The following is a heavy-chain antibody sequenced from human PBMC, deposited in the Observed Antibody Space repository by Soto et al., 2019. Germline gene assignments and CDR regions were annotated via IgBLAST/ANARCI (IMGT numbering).Heavy chain of an antibody. CDR3: VSQRTTVPTQAYFDY. CDR1: GGSVTKISYS. CDR2: VYYRGRS. D-gene: IGHD4-17*01. J-gene: IGHJ4*02. Sequence: SETLSLTCTVSGGSVTKISYSWGWIRRSPGKGLAWIGSVYYRGRSYSKSSVKSRVTISVDTSKNRFSLSLNSVTASDTAVYLCVSQRTTVPTQAYFDYWGPGALVTVSS. V-gene: IGHV4-39*01.